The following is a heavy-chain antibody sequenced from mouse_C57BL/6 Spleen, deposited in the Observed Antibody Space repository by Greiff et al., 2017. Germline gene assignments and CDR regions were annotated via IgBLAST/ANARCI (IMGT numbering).Heavy chain of an antibody. CDR2: IDPSDSYT. V-gene: IGHV1-69*01. J-gene: IGHJ2*01. Sequence: QVQLQQPGAELVMPGASVKLSCKASGYTFTSYWMHWVKQRPGQGLEWIGEIDPSDSYTNYNQKFKGKSTLTVDKPSSTAYMQLSSLTSEDSAVYYCARSYGNPDYWGQGTTLTVSS. CDR3: ARSYGNPDY. D-gene: IGHD2-1*01. CDR1: GYTFTSYW.